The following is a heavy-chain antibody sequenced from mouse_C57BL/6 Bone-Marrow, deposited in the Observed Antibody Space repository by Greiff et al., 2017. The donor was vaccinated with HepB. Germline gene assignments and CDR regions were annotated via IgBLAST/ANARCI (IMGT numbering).Heavy chain of an antibody. CDR3: ARFTTVVATDYAMDY. CDR2: INPGSGGT. CDR1: GYAFTNYL. V-gene: IGHV1-54*01. J-gene: IGHJ4*01. D-gene: IGHD1-1*01. Sequence: QVQLQQSGAELVRPGTSVKVSCKASGYAFTNYLIEWVKQRPGQGLEWIGVINPGSGGTNYNEKFKGKATLTADKSSSTAYMQLSSLTSEDSAVYFCARFTTVVATDYAMDYWGQGTSVTVSS.